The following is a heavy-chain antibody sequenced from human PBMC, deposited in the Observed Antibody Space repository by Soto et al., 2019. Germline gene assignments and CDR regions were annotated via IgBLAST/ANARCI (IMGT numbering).Heavy chain of an antibody. D-gene: IGHD5-12*01. V-gene: IGHV1-69*06. J-gene: IGHJ6*02. CDR3: ARRRDGYNYYYCYGMDV. Sequence: QVQLVQSGAEVKKPGSSVKVSCKASGGTFSSYAISWVRQAPGQGLEWMGGIIPIFGTANYAQKFQGRVTIAADKSTSTAYMEVSSLRSEDTAVYYCARRRDGYNYYYCYGMDVWGQGTTVTVSS. CDR1: GGTFSSYA. CDR2: IIPIFGTA.